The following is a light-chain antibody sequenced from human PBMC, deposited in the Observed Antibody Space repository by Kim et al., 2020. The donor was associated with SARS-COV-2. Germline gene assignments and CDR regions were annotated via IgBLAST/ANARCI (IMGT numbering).Light chain of an antibody. CDR2: QDT. J-gene: IGLJ1*01. Sequence: SYELTQPPSVSVSPGQTASITCSGNNLGTKYANWFQQTPGQSPVLVIYQDTKRPSGVPERFSGSNSGNTATLTISGTQAMVEGEYYCQAWDNNSGVFGTG. V-gene: IGLV3-1*01. CDR1: NLGTKY. CDR3: QAWDNNSGV.